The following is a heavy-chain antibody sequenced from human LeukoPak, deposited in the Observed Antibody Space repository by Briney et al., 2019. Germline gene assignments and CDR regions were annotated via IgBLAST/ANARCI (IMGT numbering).Heavy chain of an antibody. CDR2: ISGSGGST. CDR1: GFTFSSYA. V-gene: IGHV3-23*01. Sequence: PTGGSPRLSCAASGFTFSSYAMSWVRQAPGKGLEWVSAISGSGGSTYYADSVKGRFTISRDNSKNTLYLQMNSLRAEDTAVYYCAKYSVQLWDNFDYWGQGTLVTVSS. J-gene: IGHJ4*02. CDR3: AKYSVQLWDNFDY. D-gene: IGHD5-18*01.